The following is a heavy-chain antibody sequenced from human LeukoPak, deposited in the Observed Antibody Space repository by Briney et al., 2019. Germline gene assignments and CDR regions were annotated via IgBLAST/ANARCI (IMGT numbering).Heavy chain of an antibody. Sequence: PGGSLRLSCAASGFTFSSYGMRWVRHAPGKGLEWGTAIWYDGSNKYYPDSVKGRFTISRDSSKNTLYLQMNSLRAEDTAVYYCAREAAPYCSSTSCSYFDYGGQGTLVTVSS. CDR3: AREAAPYCSSTSCSYFDY. J-gene: IGHJ4*02. D-gene: IGHD2-2*01. V-gene: IGHV3-33*01. CDR1: GFTFSSYG. CDR2: IWYDGSNK.